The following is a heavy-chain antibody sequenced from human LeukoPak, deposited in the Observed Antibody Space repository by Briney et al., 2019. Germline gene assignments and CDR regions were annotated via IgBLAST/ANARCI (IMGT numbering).Heavy chain of an antibody. D-gene: IGHD5-12*01. CDR3: AKETRGSYSDY. CDR2: ISYDGSNR. CDR1: GFTFSSSG. J-gene: IGHJ4*02. V-gene: IGHV3-30*02. Sequence: PGGSLRLSCAASGFTFSSSGMPWVRQAPGKGLEWVAFISYDGSNRYYADSVKGRFTISRGNSKNTLYLQMNSLRAEDTAVYYCAKETRGSYSDYWGQGTLVTVSS.